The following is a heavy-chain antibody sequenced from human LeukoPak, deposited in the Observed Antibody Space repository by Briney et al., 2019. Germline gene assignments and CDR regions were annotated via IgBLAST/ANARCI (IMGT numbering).Heavy chain of an antibody. CDR2: ISWNSGSI. V-gene: IGHV3-9*01. CDR3: AKGGLYGYYYYIDV. Sequence: GGSLRLSCAASGFTFDDYAMHWVRQAPGKGLEWVSGISWNSGSIGYADSVKGRFTISRDNAKNSLYLQMNSLRAEDTALYYCAKGGLYGYYYYIDVWSKGTTVTVSS. J-gene: IGHJ6*03. CDR1: GFTFDDYA. D-gene: IGHD2-8*01.